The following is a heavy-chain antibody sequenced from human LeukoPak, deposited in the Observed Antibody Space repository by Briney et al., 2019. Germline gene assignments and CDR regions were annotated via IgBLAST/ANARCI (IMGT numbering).Heavy chain of an antibody. CDR1: GYTFTDYY. J-gene: IGHJ4*02. CDR2: INPNSGGT. D-gene: IGHD3-22*01. CDR3: AIQMFNYYARLDY. Sequence: ASVTVSCKASGYTFTDYYMHWVRQAPGQGLEWMGWINPNSGGTNYAQKFQGRVTMTRDTSISTAYMELSRLRSDDTAVYYCAIQMFNYYARLDYWGQGTLVTVSS. V-gene: IGHV1-2*02.